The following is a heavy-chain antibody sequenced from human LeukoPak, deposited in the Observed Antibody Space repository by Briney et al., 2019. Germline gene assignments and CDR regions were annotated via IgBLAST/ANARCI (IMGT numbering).Heavy chain of an antibody. V-gene: IGHV3-30*18. D-gene: IGHD6-19*01. J-gene: IGHJ5*02. Sequence: GGSLRLSCAASGFTFSSYGMHWVRQAPGKGLEWVAVISYDGSNKYYADSVKGRFTISRDNSKNTLYLQMNSLSAEDTAVYYCAKDRSYSSGWYGNWFDPWGQGTLVTVSS. CDR1: GFTFSSYG. CDR3: AKDRSYSSGWYGNWFDP. CDR2: ISYDGSNK.